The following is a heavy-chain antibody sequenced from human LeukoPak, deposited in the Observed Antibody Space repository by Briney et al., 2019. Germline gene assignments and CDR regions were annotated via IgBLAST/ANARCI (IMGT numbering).Heavy chain of an antibody. Sequence: ASVKVSCKASGFTFTSSAVQWVRQARGQRLEWIGWIVVGSGNTNYAQKFQERVTITRDMSTSTAYMELSSLRSKDTAVYYCAADIRLGPWYFDLWGRGTLVTVSS. CDR3: AADIRLGPWYFDL. D-gene: IGHD2-2*02. V-gene: IGHV1-58*01. J-gene: IGHJ2*01. CDR1: GFTFTSSA. CDR2: IVVGSGNT.